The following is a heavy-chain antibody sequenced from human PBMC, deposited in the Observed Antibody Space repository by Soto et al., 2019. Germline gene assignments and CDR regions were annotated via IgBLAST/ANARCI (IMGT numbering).Heavy chain of an antibody. CDR1: GCTFTSYA. CDR2: INAGNGNT. CDR3: ARGYCGGDCYSWNYYGMDV. Sequence: ASVKVSCKASGCTFTSYAMHWVRQAPGQRLEWMGWINAGNGNTKYSQKFQGRVTITRDTSASTAYMELSSLRSEDTAVYYCARGYCGGDCYSWNYYGMDVWGQGTTVTVSS. J-gene: IGHJ6*02. V-gene: IGHV1-3*01. D-gene: IGHD2-21*02.